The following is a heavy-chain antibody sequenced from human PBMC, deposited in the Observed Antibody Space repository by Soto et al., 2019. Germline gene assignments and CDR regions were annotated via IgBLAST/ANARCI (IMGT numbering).Heavy chain of an antibody. Sequence: GGSLRLSCAASGFTFDDYAMHWVRQAPGKGLEWVSGISGSSGSIGYADSVKGRFTISRDNSKNTLYLQMNSLRAEDTAVYYCAKALAESGYSLWGQGTLVTVSS. D-gene: IGHD3-3*01. CDR2: ISGSSGSI. J-gene: IGHJ4*02. CDR3: AKALAESGYSL. CDR1: GFTFDDYA. V-gene: IGHV3-23*01.